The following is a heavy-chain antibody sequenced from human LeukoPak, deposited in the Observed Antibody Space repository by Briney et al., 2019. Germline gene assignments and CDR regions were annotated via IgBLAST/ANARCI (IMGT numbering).Heavy chain of an antibody. CDR3: ARFYGENYFDY. J-gene: IGHJ4*02. CDR1: GFTFSDFY. CDR2: ISSSGSTI. Sequence: TGGSLRLSCAASGFTFSDFYMSWIRQAPGKVLEWVSYISSSGSTIYYADSVKGRFTISRDNAKNSLYLQMNSLRAEDTAVYYCARFYGENYFDYWGQGTLVTVSS. D-gene: IGHD4-17*01. V-gene: IGHV3-11*04.